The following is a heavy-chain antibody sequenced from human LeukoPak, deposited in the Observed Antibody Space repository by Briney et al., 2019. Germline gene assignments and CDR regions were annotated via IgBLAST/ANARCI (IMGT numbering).Heavy chain of an antibody. D-gene: IGHD3-10*01. CDR3: AKDTYYYGSGSYPPNYYYYGMDV. Sequence: GRSLRLSCAASGFTFDDYAMHWVRQAPGKGLEWVSGISWNSGSIGYADSVKGRFTISRDNAKNSLYLQMNSLRAEDTALYYCAKDTYYYGSGSYPPNYYYYGMDVWGQGTTVTVSS. CDR1: GFTFDDYA. J-gene: IGHJ6*02. CDR2: ISWNSGSI. V-gene: IGHV3-9*01.